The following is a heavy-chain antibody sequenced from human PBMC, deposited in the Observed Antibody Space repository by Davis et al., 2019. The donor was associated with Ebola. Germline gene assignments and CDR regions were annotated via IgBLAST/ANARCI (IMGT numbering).Heavy chain of an antibody. CDR1: GYDFTDFY. CDR3: ARYQTPLETKYGMDV. D-gene: IGHD3-3*01. Sequence: AASVKVSCKASGYDFTDFYIHWVRQAPGQGLEWMGRINPHSGATKYAQRFQGRVTMTRDTSISTAYMELSSLRSEDTAVYYCARYQTPLETKYGMDVWGKGTTVTVSS. V-gene: IGHV1-2*06. CDR2: INPHSGAT. J-gene: IGHJ6*04.